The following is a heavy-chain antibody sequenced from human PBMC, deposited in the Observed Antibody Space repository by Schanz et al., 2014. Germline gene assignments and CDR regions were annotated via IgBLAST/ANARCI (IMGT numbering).Heavy chain of an antibody. Sequence: QVQLVQSGSEVKKPGASVKVSCKASGNTLSAYYIHWIRQAPGQGLEWMGWIDPNSGGTNYAQKFQGRVTMTSDTSITTAYMEVNSLTADDTAVFYCARTASHDVWRGYIPHYAFDLWGQGTVVIVSS. CDR3: ARTASHDVWRGYIPHYAFDL. V-gene: IGHV1-2*02. CDR2: IDPNSGGT. CDR1: GNTLSAYY. D-gene: IGHD3-3*01. J-gene: IGHJ3*01.